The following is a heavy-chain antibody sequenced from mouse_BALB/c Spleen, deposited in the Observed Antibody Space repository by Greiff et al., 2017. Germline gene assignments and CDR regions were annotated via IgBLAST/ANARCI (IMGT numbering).Heavy chain of an antibody. Sequence: VQGVESGPGLVAPSQSLSITCTVSGFSLTGYGVNWVRQPPGKGLEWLGMIWGDGSTDYNSALKSRLSISKDNSKSQVFLKMNSLQTDDTARYYCARDPIYYDYVMDYWGQGTSVTVSS. CDR3: ARDPIYYDYVMDY. CDR2: IWGDGST. J-gene: IGHJ4*01. CDR1: GFSLTGYG. D-gene: IGHD2-4*01. V-gene: IGHV2-6-7*01.